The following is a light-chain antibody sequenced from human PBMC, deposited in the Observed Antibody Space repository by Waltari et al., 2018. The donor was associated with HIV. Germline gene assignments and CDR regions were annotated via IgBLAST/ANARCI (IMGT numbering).Light chain of an antibody. V-gene: IGLV3-1*01. J-gene: IGLJ2*01. CDR2: QNS. CDR3: QAWDSSSAVV. CDR1: KLGDPY. Sequence: SYELTQPPSVSVSPGQTASITCSGDKLGDPYASWYQQKPGQSPVLVIYQNSKRPSGSPRRFSGSNSGDTATLTISGTQAVDEADYYCQAWDSSSAVVFGGGTKLTVL.